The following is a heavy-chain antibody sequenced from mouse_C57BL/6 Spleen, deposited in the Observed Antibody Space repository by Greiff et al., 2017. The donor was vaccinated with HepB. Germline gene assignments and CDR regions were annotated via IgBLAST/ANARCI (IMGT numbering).Heavy chain of an antibody. Sequence: EVQLVESGGGLVKPGGSLKLSCAASGFTFSSYAMSWVRQTPEKRLEWVATISDGGSYTYYPDNVKGRFTISRDNAKNNLYLQMSHLKSEDTAMYYCARGGGSSPFDYWGQGTTLTVSS. D-gene: IGHD1-1*01. CDR3: ARGGGSSPFDY. V-gene: IGHV5-4*01. CDR2: ISDGGSYT. CDR1: GFTFSSYA. J-gene: IGHJ2*01.